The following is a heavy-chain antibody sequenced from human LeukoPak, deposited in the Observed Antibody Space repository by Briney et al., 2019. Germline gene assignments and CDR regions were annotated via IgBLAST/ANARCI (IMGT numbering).Heavy chain of an antibody. D-gene: IGHD3-10*01. Sequence: GGSLRLSCAASGFIFSSYTMNWVRQAPGRGLEWVSYIGSSSTTIYYADSVKGRFTISRDNAKNALYLRMNSLRAEDTAVYYCARDRTYGSVGFQHWGQGTLVTVSS. CDR2: IGSSSTTI. J-gene: IGHJ1*01. CDR3: ARDRTYGSVGFQH. V-gene: IGHV3-48*04. CDR1: GFIFSSYT.